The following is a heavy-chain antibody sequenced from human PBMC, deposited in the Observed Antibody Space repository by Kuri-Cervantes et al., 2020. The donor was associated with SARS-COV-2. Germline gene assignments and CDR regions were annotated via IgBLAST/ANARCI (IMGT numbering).Heavy chain of an antibody. D-gene: IGHD3-22*01. CDR1: GFTFSSYS. V-gene: IGHV3-21*01. J-gene: IGHJ3*02. CDR2: ISSSSSYI. Sequence: GESLKISCAASGFTFSSYSMNWVRQAPGKGLEWVSSISSSSSYIYYADSVKGRFTISRDNAKNSLYLQMNSLRAEDTAVYYCARVYYDSPTDAFDIWGQGTMVTVSS. CDR3: ARVYYDSPTDAFDI.